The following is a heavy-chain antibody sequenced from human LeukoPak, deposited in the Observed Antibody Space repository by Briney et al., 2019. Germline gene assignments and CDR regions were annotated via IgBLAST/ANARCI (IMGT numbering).Heavy chain of an antibody. D-gene: IGHD2-2*01. V-gene: IGHV3-21*01. CDR1: GFTFSSYS. J-gene: IGHJ3*02. Sequence: GGSLRLSCAASGFTFSSYSMNWVRQAPGKGLEWVSYISSSSSYIYYADSVKGRFTISRDNAKNSLYLQMNSLRAEDTAVYYCASLGDIVVVPAAADAFDIWGQGTMVTVSS. CDR2: ISSSSSYI. CDR3: ASLGDIVVVPAAADAFDI.